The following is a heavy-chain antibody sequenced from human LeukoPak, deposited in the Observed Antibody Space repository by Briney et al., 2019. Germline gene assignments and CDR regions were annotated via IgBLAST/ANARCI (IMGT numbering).Heavy chain of an antibody. D-gene: IGHD3-22*01. J-gene: IGHJ4*02. CDR1: GFTFSSYA. CDR3: AKSSDYYDSSRFDY. V-gene: IGHV3-23*01. Sequence: GGSLRLSCAASGFTFSSYAMSWVCQAPGKGLEWVSAISGSGGSTYYADSVKGRFTISRDNSKNTLYLQMNSLRAEDTAVYYCAKSSDYYDSSRFDYWGQGTLVTVSS. CDR2: ISGSGGST.